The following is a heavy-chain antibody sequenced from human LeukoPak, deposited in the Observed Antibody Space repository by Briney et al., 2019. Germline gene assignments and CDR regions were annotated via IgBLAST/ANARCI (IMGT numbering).Heavy chain of an antibody. V-gene: IGHV1-69*13. CDR1: GGTFSSYA. Sequence: SVKVSCKASGGTFSSYAISWVRQAPGQGLEWMGGIIPIFGTANYAQKFQGRVTITADESTSTAYMELSSLRSEDTAVYYCARSRITIFGVVITQRDAFDIWGQGTMVTVSS. J-gene: IGHJ3*02. D-gene: IGHD3-3*01. CDR3: ARSRITIFGVVITQRDAFDI. CDR2: IIPIFGTA.